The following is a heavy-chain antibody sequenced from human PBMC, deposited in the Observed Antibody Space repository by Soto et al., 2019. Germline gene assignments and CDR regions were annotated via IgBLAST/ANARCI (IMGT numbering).Heavy chain of an antibody. J-gene: IGHJ6*02. V-gene: IGHV1-2*04. CDR3: ARSSGAAGKVYYGMDV. CDR2: INPNSGGT. D-gene: IGHD6-13*01. CDR1: GYTFTGYY. Sequence: QVQLVQSGAEVKKPGASVKVSCKASGYTFTGYYMHWVRQSPGQGLEWRGWINPNSGGTNYAQKFQGWVTMTRDTSISTAYMELSRLRSDDTAVYYCARSSGAAGKVYYGMDVWGQGTTVTVSS.